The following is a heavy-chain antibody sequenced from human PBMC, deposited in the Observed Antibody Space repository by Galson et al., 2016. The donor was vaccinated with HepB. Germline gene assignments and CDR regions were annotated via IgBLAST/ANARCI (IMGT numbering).Heavy chain of an antibody. CDR1: GFTFSSHW. D-gene: IGHD2-15*01. V-gene: IGHV3-74*01. CDR2: INSDGRTT. CDR3: ARDAGGRYYYYYMDV. J-gene: IGHJ6*03. Sequence: SLRLSCAASGFTFSSHWMRWVRQAPGKGLVWVSRINSDGRTTNYADSVKGRFTISSDNSKNTLYLQMNSLRAEDTAVYFCARDAGGRYYYYYMDVWGKGTTVTVSS.